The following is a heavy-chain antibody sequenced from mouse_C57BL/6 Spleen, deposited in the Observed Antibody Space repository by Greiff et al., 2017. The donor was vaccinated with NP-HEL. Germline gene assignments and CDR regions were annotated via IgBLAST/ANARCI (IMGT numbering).Heavy chain of an antibody. J-gene: IGHJ3*01. Sequence: EVQLQQSGPELVKPGASVKISCKASGYTFTDYYMNWVKQSHGKSLEWIGDINPNNGGTSYNQKFKGKATLTVDKSSSTAYMELRSLTSEDSAVYYCARLFYYGSSSFAYWGQGTLVTVSA. CDR3: ARLFYYGSSSFAY. CDR1: GYTFTDYY. D-gene: IGHD1-1*01. CDR2: INPNNGGT. V-gene: IGHV1-26*01.